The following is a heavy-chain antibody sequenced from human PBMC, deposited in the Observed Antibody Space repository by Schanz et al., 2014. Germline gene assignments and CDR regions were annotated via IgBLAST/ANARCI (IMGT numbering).Heavy chain of an antibody. CDR1: GGTFSSYA. J-gene: IGHJ4*02. V-gene: IGHV1-18*01. Sequence: QVQLVQSGAEVKKPGASVKVSCKASGGTFSSYAFSWVRQAPGQGLEWMGWISAYNGHTNYAQKFQGRVTMTTDTSTSTAYMELRSLRSDDTAVYYCARAGQDYSDSSGYATYYFGNWGQGTLVTVSS. CDR2: ISAYNGHT. D-gene: IGHD3-22*01. CDR3: ARAGQDYSDSSGYATYYFGN.